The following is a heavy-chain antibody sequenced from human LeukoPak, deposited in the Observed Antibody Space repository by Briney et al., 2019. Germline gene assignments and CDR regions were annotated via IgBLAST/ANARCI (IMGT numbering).Heavy chain of an antibody. V-gene: IGHV3-21*01. CDR2: ISSSSSYI. D-gene: IGHD3-10*01. J-gene: IGHJ4*02. CDR3: ETDYGSGSYYDY. CDR1: GYSFNSYW. Sequence: GESLKISRKGSGYSFNSYWIAWVRQAPGKGLEWVSSISSSSSYIYYADSVKGRFTISRDNAKNSLYLQMNSLRAEDTAVYYCETDYGSGSYYDYWGQGTLVTVSS.